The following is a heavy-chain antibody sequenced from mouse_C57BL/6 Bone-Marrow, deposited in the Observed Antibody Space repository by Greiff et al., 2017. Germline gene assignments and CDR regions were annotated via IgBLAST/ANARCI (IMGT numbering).Heavy chain of an antibody. CDR1: GYTFTSYG. D-gene: IGHD1-1*01. V-gene: IGHV1-81*01. CDR3: ARQDYGSSPDY. J-gene: IGHJ2*01. Sequence: QVHVKQSGAELARPGASVKLSCKASGYTFTSYGISWVKQRTGQGLEWIGEIYPRSGNTYYNEKFKGKATLTADKSYSTAYMALRSLTSEDSAVYFFARQDYGSSPDYWGQGTTLTVSS. CDR2: IYPRSGNT.